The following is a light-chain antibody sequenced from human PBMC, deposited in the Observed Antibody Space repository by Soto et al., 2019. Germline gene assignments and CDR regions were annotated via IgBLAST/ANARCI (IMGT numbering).Light chain of an antibody. CDR1: SSNIGSNY. J-gene: IGLJ1*01. CDR3: AAWDDSLSGVYV. Sequence: QSALTRPPSASGTPGQRVTISCSGSSSNIGSNYVYWYQQLPGTAPKLLIYRNNQRPSGVPDRFSGSKSGTSASLAISGLRSEDEADYYCAAWDDSLSGVYVFGTGTRSPS. CDR2: RNN. V-gene: IGLV1-47*01.